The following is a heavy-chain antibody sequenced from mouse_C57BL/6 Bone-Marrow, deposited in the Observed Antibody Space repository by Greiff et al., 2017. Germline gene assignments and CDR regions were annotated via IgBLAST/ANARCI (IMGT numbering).Heavy chain of an antibody. Sequence: QVQLQQSGAELMKPGASVKLSCKATGYTFTGYWIEWVKQRPGHGLAWIGEILPGSGSTNYNEKFKGKATVTADPSSNTAYMQLSSLTTEDSAIYYCAGRYYDDGYARDYWGQGTSVTVSS. D-gene: IGHD2-4*01. V-gene: IGHV1-9*01. CDR1: GYTFTGYW. J-gene: IGHJ4*01. CDR3: AGRYYDDGYARDY. CDR2: ILPGSGST.